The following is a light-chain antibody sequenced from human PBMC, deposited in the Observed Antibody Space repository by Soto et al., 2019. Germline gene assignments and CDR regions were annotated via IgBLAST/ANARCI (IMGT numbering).Light chain of an antibody. Sequence: DIQMTQSPSTLSASVGDRVTITCRASQSISSWLAWYQQKPGKAPKLLIYDASSLESGVPSRFSGSGSGTEFTLTISSLQPDDFATYYCQQYNSYSWTFGQWPTVDIK. CDR1: QSISSW. J-gene: IGKJ1*01. V-gene: IGKV1-5*01. CDR2: DAS. CDR3: QQYNSYSWT.